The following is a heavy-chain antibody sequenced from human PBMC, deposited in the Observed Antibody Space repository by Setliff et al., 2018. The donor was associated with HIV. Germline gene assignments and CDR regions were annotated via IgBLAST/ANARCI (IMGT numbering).Heavy chain of an antibody. D-gene: IGHD6-6*01. CDR3: AREESTSSWGYYHYYMDV. CDR2: IWYDGNNK. CDR1: GFTFSRYG. Sequence: PGGSLRLSCAASGFTFSRYGMHWARQTPGKGLEWVAIIWYDGNNKQYADSMKGRFTISRDNSKNMLYLQMNSLGAEDTAVYYCAREESTSSWGYYHYYMDVWGKGTTVTVSS. J-gene: IGHJ6*03. V-gene: IGHV3-33*01.